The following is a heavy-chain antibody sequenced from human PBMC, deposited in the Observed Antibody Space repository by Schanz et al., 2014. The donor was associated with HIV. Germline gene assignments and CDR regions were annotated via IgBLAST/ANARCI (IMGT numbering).Heavy chain of an antibody. D-gene: IGHD3-22*01. CDR3: AKDRNYYESKYRGKGNYYYYYGMDV. CDR2: TSYDGTKK. Sequence: QVLLVESGGGVVQPGRSLRLSCVASGFNFNSYGMHWVRQAPGKGLEWVAVTSYDGTKKHYADSVKGRFTISRDNSKNSLYLAIKSLRAEDAAVYYCAKDRNYYESKYRGKGNYYYYYGMDVWGQGTTVTVS. CDR1: GFNFNSYG. V-gene: IGHV3-30*18. J-gene: IGHJ6*02.